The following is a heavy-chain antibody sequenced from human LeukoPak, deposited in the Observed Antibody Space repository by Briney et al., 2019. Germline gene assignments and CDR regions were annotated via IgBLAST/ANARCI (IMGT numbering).Heavy chain of an antibody. D-gene: IGHD1-26*01. Sequence: GGSLRLSCAASGFTFSSYEMNWVRQAPGKGLEWVSYISSSGSTKYYADSAKGRFTISRDNAKNSLYLQMNSLRAEDTAVYYCARDPYSGGYGDYYYYYMDLWGQGTTVTISS. V-gene: IGHV3-48*03. CDR2: ISSSGSTK. J-gene: IGHJ6*03. CDR3: ARDPYSGGYGDYYYYYMDL. CDR1: GFTFSSYE.